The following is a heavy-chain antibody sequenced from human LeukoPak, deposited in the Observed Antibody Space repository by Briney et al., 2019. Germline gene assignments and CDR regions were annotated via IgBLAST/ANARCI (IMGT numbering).Heavy chain of an antibody. V-gene: IGHV3-33*01. D-gene: IGHD6-13*01. Sequence: QAGRSLRLSCPASGFTFSNYGMHWVRQAPGKGLEWVAVIWYDGSNKYYADSVKGRFTISRDNSKNTLYLQINSLRAEDTAVYYCARDPIAAVRFDYWGQGTLVTVSS. J-gene: IGHJ4*02. CDR2: IWYDGSNK. CDR1: GFTFSNYG. CDR3: ARDPIAAVRFDY.